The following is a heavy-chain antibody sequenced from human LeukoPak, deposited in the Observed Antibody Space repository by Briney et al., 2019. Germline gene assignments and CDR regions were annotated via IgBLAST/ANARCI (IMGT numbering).Heavy chain of an antibody. CDR3: ARSMVGEWLFLALDI. D-gene: IGHD3-3*01. Sequence: ASETLSLTCTVSGGSISSGSYYWSWIRQPPGKGLEWIGYIYYSGSTNYNPSLKSRVTISVDTSKNQFSLKLSSVTAADTAVYYCARSMVGEWLFLALDIWGQGTKVTVSS. V-gene: IGHV4-61*01. CDR1: GGSISSGSYY. CDR2: IYYSGST. J-gene: IGHJ3*02.